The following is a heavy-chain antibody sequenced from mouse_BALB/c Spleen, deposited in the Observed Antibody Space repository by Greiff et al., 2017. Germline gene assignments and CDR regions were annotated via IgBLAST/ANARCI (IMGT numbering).Heavy chain of an antibody. V-gene: IGHV5-6-5*01. CDR2: ISSGGST. CDR1: GFTFSSYA. Sequence: DVKLVESGGGLVKPGGSLKLSCAASGFTFSSYAMSWVRQTPEKRLEWVASISSGGSTYYPDSVKGRFTISRDNARNILYLQMSSLRSEDTAMYYCARDYGRTYYFDYWGQGTTLTVSS. J-gene: IGHJ2*01. CDR3: ARDYGRTYYFDY. D-gene: IGHD1-1*01.